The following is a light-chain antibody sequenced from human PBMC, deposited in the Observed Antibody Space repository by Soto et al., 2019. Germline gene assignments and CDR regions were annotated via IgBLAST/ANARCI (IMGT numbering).Light chain of an antibody. J-gene: IGKJ1*01. CDR3: QQYNNWPWT. V-gene: IGKV3-15*01. CDR2: GAS. CDR1: QSVSSN. Sequence: EIVLTQSPATLSLSPVARATLSCMASQSVSSNLAWYQQKPGQAPRLLIYGASTRATGIPARFSGSGSGTEFTLTISSLQSEDFAVYYCQQYNNWPWTFGQGTKVDIK.